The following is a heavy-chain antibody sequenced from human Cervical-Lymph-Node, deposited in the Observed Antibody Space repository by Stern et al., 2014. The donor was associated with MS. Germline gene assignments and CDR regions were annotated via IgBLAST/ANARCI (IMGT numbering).Heavy chain of an antibody. CDR3: ATPKRYCSSTSCYFDY. V-gene: IGHV1-69*01. CDR1: GCTFSSYA. J-gene: IGHJ4*02. D-gene: IGHD2-2*01. Sequence: VQLVESGAEVKQPGSSVKVSCKASGCTFSSYAISWVRQAPGQGLEWMGGIIPIFGTANYAQKFQGRVTITADESTSTAYMELSSLRSEDTAVYYCATPKRYCSSTSCYFDYWGQGTLVTVSS. CDR2: IIPIFGTA.